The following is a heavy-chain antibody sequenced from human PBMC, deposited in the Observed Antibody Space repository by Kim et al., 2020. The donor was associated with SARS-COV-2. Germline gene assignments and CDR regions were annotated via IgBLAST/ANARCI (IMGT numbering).Heavy chain of an antibody. CDR3: GRGDYDSSGYYYYYYYFGMDV. V-gene: IGHV1-8*01. D-gene: IGHD3-22*01. J-gene: IGHJ6*02. CDR2: MNPNSGNT. Sequence: ASVKVSCKASGYTFTSYDINWVRQATGQGLEWMGWMNPNSGNTGYAQKFQGRVTMTRNTSISTAYMELSSLRSEDTAVYYCGRGDYDSSGYYYYYYYFGMDVWGQGTTVTVSS. CDR1: GYTFTSYD.